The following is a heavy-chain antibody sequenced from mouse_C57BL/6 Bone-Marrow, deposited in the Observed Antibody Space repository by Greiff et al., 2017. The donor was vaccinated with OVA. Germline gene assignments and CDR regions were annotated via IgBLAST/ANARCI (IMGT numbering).Heavy chain of an antibody. D-gene: IGHD1-1*01. CDR3: TRAHYYGSSFDY. CDR2: ISSGGDYI. V-gene: IGHV5-9-1*02. Sequence: EVKLVESGEGLVKPGGSLKLSCAASGFTFSSYAMSWVRQTPEKRLEWVAYISSGGDYIYYADTVKGRFTISIDNARNTLYLQMSSLKSEDTAMYYCTRAHYYGSSFDYWGQGTTLTVSS. J-gene: IGHJ2*01. CDR1: GFTFSSYA.